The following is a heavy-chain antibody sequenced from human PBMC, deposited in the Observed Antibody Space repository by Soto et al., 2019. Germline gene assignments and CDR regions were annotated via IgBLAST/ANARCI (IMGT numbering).Heavy chain of an antibody. CDR2: IYSGGST. V-gene: IGHV3-53*04. J-gene: IGHJ6*02. Sequence: EVQLVESGGGLVQPGGSLRLSCAASGFTVSSNYMSWVRQAPGNGLEWVSVIYSGGSTYYTYYVTGRFTISRYNSKNTLNLQMNSLRAEDTAVYNCVRDRPGAAAGTIYYYYGMDVWGQGTTVTVSS. CDR3: VRDRPGAAAGTIYYYYGMDV. D-gene: IGHD6-13*01. CDR1: GFTVSSNY.